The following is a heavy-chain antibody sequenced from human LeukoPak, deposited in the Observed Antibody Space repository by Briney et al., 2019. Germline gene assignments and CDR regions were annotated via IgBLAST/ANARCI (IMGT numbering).Heavy chain of an antibody. Sequence: KTSETLSLTCAVYGGSFSGYYWSWIRQPPGKGLEWIGEINHSGSTNYNPSLKSRVTISVDKSKNQFSLKLSSVTAADTAVYYCARGGGSSWYRGGGYYFDYWGQGTLVTVSS. CDR2: INHSGST. J-gene: IGHJ4*02. V-gene: IGHV4-34*01. CDR1: GGSFSGYY. CDR3: ARGGGSSWYRGGGYYFDY. D-gene: IGHD6-13*01.